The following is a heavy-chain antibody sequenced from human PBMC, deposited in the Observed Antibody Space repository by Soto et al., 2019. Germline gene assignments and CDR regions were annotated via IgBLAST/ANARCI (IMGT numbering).Heavy chain of an antibody. Sequence: GGSLRLSCAASGFTFSSYAMSWVRQAPGKGLEWVSAISGSGGSTYYADSVKGRFTISRDNSKNTLYLQMNSLRAEDTAVYYCAKGTGRRNYYGMDVWGQGTTVTVS. D-gene: IGHD1-1*01. V-gene: IGHV3-23*01. CDR3: AKGTGRRNYYGMDV. J-gene: IGHJ6*02. CDR2: ISGSGGST. CDR1: GFTFSSYA.